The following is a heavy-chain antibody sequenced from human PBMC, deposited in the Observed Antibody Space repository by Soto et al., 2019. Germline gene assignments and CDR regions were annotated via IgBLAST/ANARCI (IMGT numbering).Heavy chain of an antibody. J-gene: IGHJ4*02. Sequence: QVQLVQSGAEVKKPGASVKVSCKASGYTFTNYAFSWVRQAPGQGLEWMGWISAYNGNTNYPQKLQGRVTMTTDTPTGTAYMELRSLRSDDTAVYSCARDLAATGPFACWGQGTLVTVSS. CDR1: GYTFTNYA. CDR3: ARDLAATGPFAC. V-gene: IGHV1-18*01. CDR2: ISAYNGNT. D-gene: IGHD6-13*01.